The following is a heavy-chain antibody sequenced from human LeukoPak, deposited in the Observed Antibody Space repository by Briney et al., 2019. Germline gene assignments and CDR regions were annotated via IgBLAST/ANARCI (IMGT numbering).Heavy chain of an antibody. CDR3: ARDPALWFGEHDY. Sequence: GGSLRLSCAASGFTFSSYWMHWVRQAPGKGLVWVSRINSDGSSTSYADSVKGRFTVSRDNAKNTLYLQMNSLRAEDTAVYYCARDPALWFGEHDYWGQGTLVTVSS. CDR1: GFTFSSYW. J-gene: IGHJ4*02. V-gene: IGHV3-74*01. CDR2: INSDGSST. D-gene: IGHD3-10*01.